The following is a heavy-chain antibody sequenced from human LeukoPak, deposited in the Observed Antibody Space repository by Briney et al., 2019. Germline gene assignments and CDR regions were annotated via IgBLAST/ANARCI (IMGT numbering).Heavy chain of an antibody. Sequence: ASVKVSCKASGYTFTSYYMHWVRQAPGQGLEWMGIINPSGGSTSYAQKFQGRVTITADESTSTAYMELSSLRSEDTAVYYCARETSQKGAHYMDVWGKGTTVTISS. CDR1: GYTFTSYY. V-gene: IGHV1-46*01. CDR3: ARETSQKGAHYMDV. J-gene: IGHJ6*03. CDR2: INPSGGST. D-gene: IGHD3-16*01.